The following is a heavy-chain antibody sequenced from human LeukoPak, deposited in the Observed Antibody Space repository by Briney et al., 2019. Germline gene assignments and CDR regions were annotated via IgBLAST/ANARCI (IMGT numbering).Heavy chain of an antibody. CDR2: INHSGST. Sequence: PSETLSLTCAVYGGSFSGYYWSWIRQPPGKGLEWIGEINHSGSTNYNPSLKSRVTISVDTSKNQFSLKLSSVTAADTAVYYCARGPHYDFWSGYVPFDYGGQGTLVTVSS. D-gene: IGHD3-3*01. CDR3: ARGPHYDFWSGYVPFDY. V-gene: IGHV4-34*01. CDR1: GGSFSGYY. J-gene: IGHJ4*02.